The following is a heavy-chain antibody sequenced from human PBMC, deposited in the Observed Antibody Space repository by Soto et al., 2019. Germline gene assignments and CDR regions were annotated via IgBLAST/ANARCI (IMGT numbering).Heavy chain of an antibody. CDR1: GFTFSNYW. D-gene: IGHD6-19*01. J-gene: IGHJ4*02. Sequence: EVQLVESGGGLVQPGGSLRLSCAASGFTFSNYWMSWVRQAPGKGLQWVANINQDGSEKYYVDSVKGRFTISRDNSKNSLYLQMNTRRAEDTAVYYCASPQQWLAQRGDFDYWGQGTLVTVSS. V-gene: IGHV3-7*05. CDR3: ASPQQWLAQRGDFDY. CDR2: INQDGSEK.